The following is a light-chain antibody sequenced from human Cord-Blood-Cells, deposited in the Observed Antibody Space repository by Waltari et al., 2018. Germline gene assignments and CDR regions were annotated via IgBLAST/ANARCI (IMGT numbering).Light chain of an antibody. CDR1: SSDVGGYNY. CDR2: DVS. J-gene: IGLJ2*01. V-gene: IGLV2-11*01. Sequence: QSALTQPRSVSGSPGQSATISCTGTSSDVGGYNYVSWYQQHPGNAPKLMIYDVSKRPSGVPDRFSGSKSGNTASLTISGLQAEDEADYYCCSYAGSYTLVFGGGTKLTVL. CDR3: CSYAGSYTLV.